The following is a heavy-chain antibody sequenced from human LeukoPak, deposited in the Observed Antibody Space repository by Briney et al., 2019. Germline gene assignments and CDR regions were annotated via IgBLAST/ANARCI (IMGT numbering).Heavy chain of an antibody. CDR3: AREPLYYGAARALWFST. D-gene: IGHD3-10*01. J-gene: IGHJ5*02. CDR2: IYYSGST. V-gene: IGHV4-39*07. CDR1: GGSISSSSYY. Sequence: SETLSLTCTVSGGSISSSSYYWGWIRQPPGKGLEWIGSIYYSGSTYYNPSLKSRVTISVDSSKNQFSLRLSSVTAAYTAGFYCAREPLYYGAARALWFSTSGQGTPVTVSS.